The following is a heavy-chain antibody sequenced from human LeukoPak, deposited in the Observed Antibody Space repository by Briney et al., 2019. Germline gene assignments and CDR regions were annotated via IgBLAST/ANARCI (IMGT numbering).Heavy chain of an antibody. CDR3: ARGPYSYDSSGAFDI. CDR2: IYYSGST. V-gene: IGHV4-30-4*07. D-gene: IGHD3-22*01. J-gene: IGHJ3*02. CDR1: GDSITSGRYS. Sequence: PSETLSLTCAVAGDSITSGRYSWSWLRQPPGKGLEWIGHIYYSGSTYYNPSLKSRLNMSVDRSKNQLSLKLSSVTAADTAVYFCARGPYSYDSSGAFDIWGQGTMVTVSS.